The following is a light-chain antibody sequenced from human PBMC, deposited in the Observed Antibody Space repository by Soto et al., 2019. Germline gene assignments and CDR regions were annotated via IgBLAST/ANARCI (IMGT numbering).Light chain of an antibody. CDR2: WAS. Sequence: DIVMTQSPDSLAVSLGERATINCKSSQSVLYTSNNKNYLAWYQHKPGQPPRLLIYWASTRESGVPERFSGSGSGTDFTLTISSLQAEDVAVYYCLYAFGPPYTFGQGTKVEIK. CDR3: LYAFGPPYT. J-gene: IGKJ2*01. CDR1: QSVLYTSNNKNY. V-gene: IGKV4-1*01.